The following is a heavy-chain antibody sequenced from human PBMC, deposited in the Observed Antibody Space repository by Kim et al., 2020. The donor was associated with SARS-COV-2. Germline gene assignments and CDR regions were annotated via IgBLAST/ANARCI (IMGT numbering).Heavy chain of an antibody. Sequence: SETLSLTCSVSGDSIGSFYWSWIRQTPGKGLEWIGYVYHSGTANFSPSFKSRVTLSVDMAKNQFSLTLRSVTAADTAFYYCARETTGYGELPDWGQGILVIVSS. D-gene: IGHD3-10*01. J-gene: IGHJ4*02. CDR1: GDSIGSFY. CDR3: ARETTGYGELPD. CDR2: VYHSGTA. V-gene: IGHV4-59*01.